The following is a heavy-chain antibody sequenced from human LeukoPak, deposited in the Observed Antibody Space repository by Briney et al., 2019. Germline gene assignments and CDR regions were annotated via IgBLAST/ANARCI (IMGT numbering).Heavy chain of an antibody. V-gene: IGHV3-66*02. J-gene: IGHJ4*02. CDR2: IDSGGRT. Sequence: GGSLRLSCAASGFTVSSNYMNWVRQAPGKGLEWVSVIDSGGRTFYSDSVKGRFTISRDNSKNTLYLHMNCLRAEDTAVYYCARVHYYDSSGLDYWGQGTLVTVSS. CDR3: ARVHYYDSSGLDY. CDR1: GFTVSSNY. D-gene: IGHD3-22*01.